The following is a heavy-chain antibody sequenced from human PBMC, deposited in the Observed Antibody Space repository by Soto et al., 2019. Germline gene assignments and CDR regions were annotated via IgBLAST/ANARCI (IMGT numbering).Heavy chain of an antibody. CDR3: ARPGYYDSSGFFNFDH. V-gene: IGHV5-51*01. CDR1: GYSFNTYW. Sequence: PGESLKISCKASGYSFNTYWIGWVRQLPGKGLEWMGIIYPDDSDTRYSPYFQGQVTISADKSFTTVYLQRNSLKASDTAIYYYARPGYYDSSGFFNFDHWGQGTLVTVSA. J-gene: IGHJ4*02. CDR2: IYPDDSDT. D-gene: IGHD3-22*01.